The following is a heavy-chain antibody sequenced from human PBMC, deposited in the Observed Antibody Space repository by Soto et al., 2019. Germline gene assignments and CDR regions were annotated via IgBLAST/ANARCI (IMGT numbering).Heavy chain of an antibody. CDR3: ARGRGKSGWDLQYYFDY. CDR2: INHSGST. D-gene: IGHD6-19*01. CDR1: GGSFSGYY. V-gene: IGHV4-34*01. J-gene: IGHJ4*02. Sequence: SETLSLTCAVYGGSFSGYYWSWIRQPPGKGLEWIGEINHSGSTNYNPSLKSRVTISVDTSKNQFSLKLSSVTAADTAVYYCARGRGKSGWDLQYYFDYWGQGTLVTVSS.